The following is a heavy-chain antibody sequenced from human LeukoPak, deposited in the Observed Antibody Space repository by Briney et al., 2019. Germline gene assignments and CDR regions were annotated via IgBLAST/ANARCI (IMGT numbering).Heavy chain of an antibody. J-gene: IGHJ4*02. V-gene: IGHV4-34*01. CDR2: INHSGST. Sequence: SETLFLTCGVYGGSFSGYFWSWVRQPPGKGLEWIGEINHSGSTNYNPSLKSRVTISVDTSKNQFSLKLSSVTAADTAVYYCARDSRRNHYFDYWGQGTLVTVSS. D-gene: IGHD3-22*01. CDR1: GGSFSGYF. CDR3: ARDSRRNHYFDY.